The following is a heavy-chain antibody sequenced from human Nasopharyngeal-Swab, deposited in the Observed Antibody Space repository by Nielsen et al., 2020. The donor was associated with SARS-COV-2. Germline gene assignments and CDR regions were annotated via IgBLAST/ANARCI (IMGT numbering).Heavy chain of an antibody. V-gene: IGHV3-33*08. J-gene: IGHJ4*02. CDR1: GFIFSRYA. CDR3: ARENPKGPSLGESFFDY. D-gene: IGHD3-16*01. Sequence: VGSLRLSCPASGFIFSRYAMHWVRQAPGKWLEWVAVIWYDGSNKYYADSVKGRFTISRDNSKNTLYLQMNSLRAEDTAVYYCARENPKGPSLGESFFDYWGQGTLVTVSS. CDR2: IWYDGSNK.